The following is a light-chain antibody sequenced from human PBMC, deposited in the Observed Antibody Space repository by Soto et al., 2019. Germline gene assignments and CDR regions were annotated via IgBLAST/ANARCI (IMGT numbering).Light chain of an antibody. J-gene: IGKJ2*01. CDR1: QSVGSSY. V-gene: IGKV3-20*01. Sequence: EVVLTQSPNTLSLSPGERATLSCRASQSVGSSYLAWYQQKPGQAPRLLIYGASTRATGIPDKFSGSGSGTDFILTISRLEPEDFAVYYCQQYDMSPGTFGQGTKLQIK. CDR2: GAS. CDR3: QQYDMSPGT.